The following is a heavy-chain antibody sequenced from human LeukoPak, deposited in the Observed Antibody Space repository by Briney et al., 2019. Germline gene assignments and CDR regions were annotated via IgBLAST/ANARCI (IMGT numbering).Heavy chain of an antibody. D-gene: IGHD3-3*01. CDR1: GGSISSGNYY. CDR3: ARGHGEIWSGYYTNYYYYYMDV. Sequence: PSQTLSLTCTVSGGSISSGNYYWTWVRQPPGKGLEWIGEINHSGSTNYNPSLKSRVTISVDTSKNQFSLKLSSVTAADTAVYYCARGHGEIWSGYYTNYYYYYMDVWGKGTTVTVSS. CDR2: INHSGST. J-gene: IGHJ6*03. V-gene: IGHV4-39*07.